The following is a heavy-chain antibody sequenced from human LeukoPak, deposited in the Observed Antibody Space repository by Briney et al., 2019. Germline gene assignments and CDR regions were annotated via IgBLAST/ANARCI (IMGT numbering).Heavy chain of an antibody. Sequence: GGSLRLSCAASGFPFSDYGMYWVRQAPGKGLEWLAVISHDGSNKHYADSVKGRFTISRDNSKNTLYLQMNSLRSEDTAVYYCARRWFFDYWGQGTLVTVSS. CDR2: ISHDGSNK. D-gene: IGHD3-9*01. CDR1: GFPFSDYG. V-gene: IGHV3-30*03. J-gene: IGHJ4*02. CDR3: ARRWFFDY.